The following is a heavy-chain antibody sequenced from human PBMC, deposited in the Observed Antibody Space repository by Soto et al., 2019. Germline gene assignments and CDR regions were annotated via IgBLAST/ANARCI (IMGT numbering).Heavy chain of an antibody. CDR2: IWYDGSNK. CDR1: GFKFSSYG. D-gene: IGHD6-13*01. CDR3: ALGVGAAAGRDFYYYYGMDV. V-gene: IGHV3-33*08. J-gene: IGHJ6*02. Sequence: PGGSLRLSCAASGFKFSSYGMHWVRQAPGKGLEWVAVIWYDGSNKYYADSVKGRFTISRDNSKNTLYLQMNSLRAEDTAVYYCALGVGAAAGRDFYYYYGMDVWGQGTTVTVSS.